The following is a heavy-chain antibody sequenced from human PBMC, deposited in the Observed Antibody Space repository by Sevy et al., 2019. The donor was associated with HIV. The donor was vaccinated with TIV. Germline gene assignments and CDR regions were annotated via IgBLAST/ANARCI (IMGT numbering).Heavy chain of an antibody. CDR3: ARGGHDYGDYGFDN. Sequence: ASVKVSCKASGYTFTSYGITWVRQAPGQELEWMGWINTYNGNTDYVQMLQGRVTMTTDTSTSTAYMEVRSLRSDDTAVYYCARGGHDYGDYGFDNWGQGTLVTVSS. CDR1: GYTFTSYG. V-gene: IGHV1-18*01. CDR2: INTYNGNT. D-gene: IGHD4-17*01. J-gene: IGHJ4*02.